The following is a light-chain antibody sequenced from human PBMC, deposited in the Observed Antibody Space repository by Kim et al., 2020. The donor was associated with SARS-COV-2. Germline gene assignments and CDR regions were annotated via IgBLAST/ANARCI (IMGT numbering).Light chain of an antibody. J-gene: IGLJ2*01. Sequence: PGQTASITCSGDKVGDKYACWYQQKPGQSPVLVIYQDSKRPSGIPERFSGSNSGNTATLTISGTQAMDEADYYCQAWDSSTAHVVFGGGTQLTVL. CDR2: QDS. V-gene: IGLV3-1*01. CDR3: QAWDSSTAHVV. CDR1: KVGDKY.